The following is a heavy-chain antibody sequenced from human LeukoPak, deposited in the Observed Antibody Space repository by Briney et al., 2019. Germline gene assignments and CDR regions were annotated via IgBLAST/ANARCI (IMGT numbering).Heavy chain of an antibody. CDR3: AREIVVVPAYAFDI. CDR1: GFTFSSYA. J-gene: IGHJ3*02. Sequence: SGRSLRLSCAASGFTFSSYAMRWVRQAPGKGLEYVSAISSKGGSTYYANSVKGRFTISRDNSKNTLYLQMGSLRAEDMAVYYCAREIVVVPAYAFDIWGQGTMVTVSS. V-gene: IGHV3-64*01. CDR2: ISSKGGST. D-gene: IGHD2-2*01.